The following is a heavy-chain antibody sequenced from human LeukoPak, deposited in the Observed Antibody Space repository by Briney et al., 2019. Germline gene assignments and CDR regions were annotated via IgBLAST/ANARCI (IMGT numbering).Heavy chain of an antibody. Sequence: PSETLSLTCTVSGGSISSGGYYWIWNRHHPGKGLDGIGYIYDSGSTYYNPSLKSRVTISVDTSKNQFSLKLSSVTAADTAVYYCARSATSIAAAPYYYYYYMDVWGKGTTVTVSS. CDR2: IYDSGST. D-gene: IGHD6-13*01. J-gene: IGHJ6*03. CDR1: GGSISSGGYY. V-gene: IGHV4-31*03. CDR3: ARSATSIAAAPYYYYYYMDV.